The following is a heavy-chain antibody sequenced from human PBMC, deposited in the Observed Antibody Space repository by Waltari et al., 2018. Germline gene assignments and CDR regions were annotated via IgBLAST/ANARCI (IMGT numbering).Heavy chain of an antibody. Sequence: QVQLVQSGAEVKKPGASVKVSCKASGYTFTGYYMHWVRQAPGQGLEWMGWINPNSGGTNYAQKFQGRVTMTRETSISTAYMELSRLRSDDTAVYYCARGWRAVAGTWASDYWGQGTLVTVSS. CDR3: ARGWRAVAGTWASDY. J-gene: IGHJ4*02. D-gene: IGHD6-19*01. V-gene: IGHV1-2*02. CDR1: GYTFTGYY. CDR2: INPNSGGT.